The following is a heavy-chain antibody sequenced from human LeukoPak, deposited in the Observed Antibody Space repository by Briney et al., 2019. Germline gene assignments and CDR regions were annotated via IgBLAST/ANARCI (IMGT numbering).Heavy chain of an antibody. V-gene: IGHV3-30*04. CDR3: ARVRSYDSSGREVPT. Sequence: GGSLRLSCAASGFTFSSYAMHWVRQAPGKGLEWVAVISYDGSNKYYADSVKGRFTISRDNSKNTLYLQMNSLRAEDTAVYYCARVRSYDSSGREVPTCGQGTLVTVSS. D-gene: IGHD3-22*01. J-gene: IGHJ5*02. CDR1: GFTFSSYA. CDR2: ISYDGSNK.